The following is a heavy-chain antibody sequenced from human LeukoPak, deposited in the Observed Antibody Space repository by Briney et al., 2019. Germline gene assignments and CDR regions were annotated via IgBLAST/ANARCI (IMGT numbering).Heavy chain of an antibody. J-gene: IGHJ3*02. CDR1: GFTVSNKY. D-gene: IGHD5-24*01. CDR3: AGGSPRDGYNDAFDT. V-gene: IGHV3-53*01. Sequence: GGSLRLSCAASGFTVSNKYMAWVRQVPGKGLEWGSVMYSGGNTFYIESVEGRFTISRDTAKNTMYLQMKGLRDKTTALYFCAGGSPRDGYNDAFDTWGQGTTVAVS. CDR2: MYSGGNT.